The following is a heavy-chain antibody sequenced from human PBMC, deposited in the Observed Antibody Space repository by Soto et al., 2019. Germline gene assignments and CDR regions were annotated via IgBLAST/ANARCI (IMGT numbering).Heavy chain of an antibody. CDR1: GYSLTTHW. CDR2: IFPGDSDP. J-gene: IGHJ6*02. Sequence: GESLKISCKGSGYSLTTHWIAWVRQMPGKGLEWMGIIFPGDSDPRYSPSFQGQVTISADTSISTAYLQWSSLKASDTAIYYCARLSNYLYRYFDMDVWGQGTTVTVSS. D-gene: IGHD4-4*01. V-gene: IGHV5-51*01. CDR3: ARLSNYLYRYFDMDV.